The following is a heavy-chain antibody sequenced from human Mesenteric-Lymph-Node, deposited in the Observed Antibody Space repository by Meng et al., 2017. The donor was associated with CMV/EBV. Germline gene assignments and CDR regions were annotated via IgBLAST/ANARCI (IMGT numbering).Heavy chain of an antibody. D-gene: IGHD1-26*01. CDR1: GYTFTGYY. CDR3: ARESGNTVFDH. J-gene: IGHJ4*02. Sequence: SCRASGYTFTGYYINWVRQAPGRGLEWMGWINPNTGITNAVERFQGRVTMTRDTSISAAYLELSSLRSDDTAVYYCARESGNTVFDHWGQGTLVTVSS. V-gene: IGHV1-2*02. CDR2: INPNTGIT.